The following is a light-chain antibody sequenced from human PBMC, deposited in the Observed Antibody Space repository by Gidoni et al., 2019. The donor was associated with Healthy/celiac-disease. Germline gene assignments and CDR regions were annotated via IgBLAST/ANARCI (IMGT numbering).Light chain of an antibody. Sequence: EIVMTQSPATLSVSTGERATLSCRASQSVSSNLAWYQQKPGQAPSLLIYGASTRATGIPARFSGSGSGTEFTLTISSLQSEDFAVYYCQQYNTWPGTFGQGSKVEIK. CDR3: QQYNTWPGT. CDR2: GAS. V-gene: IGKV3-15*01. CDR1: QSVSSN. J-gene: IGKJ1*01.